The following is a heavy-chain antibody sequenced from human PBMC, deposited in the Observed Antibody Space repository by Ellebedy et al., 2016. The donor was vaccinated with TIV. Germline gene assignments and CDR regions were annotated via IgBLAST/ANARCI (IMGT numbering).Heavy chain of an antibody. D-gene: IGHD3-10*01. CDR1: GYTFNTYG. CDR3: ARAGGFTYYYGYRSSSGSYYYGTDV. J-gene: IGHJ6*02. Sequence: AASVKVSCKASGYTFNTYGISWARQAPGQGLEWMGWISGYNGKTPYAQKLQGRVNMTTDTSTGTGYMELRSLRSDDTAVYYCARAGGFTYYYGYRSSSGSYYYGTDVWGQGTTVTVSS. V-gene: IGHV1-18*04. CDR2: ISGYNGKT.